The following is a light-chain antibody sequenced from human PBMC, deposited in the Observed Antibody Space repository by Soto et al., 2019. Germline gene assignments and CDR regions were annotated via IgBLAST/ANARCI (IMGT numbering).Light chain of an antibody. CDR2: GAS. CDR1: QSISRS. J-gene: IGKJ5*01. CDR3: QQYNNWPPIT. V-gene: IGKV3-15*01. Sequence: EIVLTQSPAILSVSPGERATLSCRASQSISRSLAWYQQKPGQAPRLLISGASTRATGIPARFSGSGSGTEFTLTVSSLQSEDFAVYYCQQYNNWPPITFGQGTRLEIK.